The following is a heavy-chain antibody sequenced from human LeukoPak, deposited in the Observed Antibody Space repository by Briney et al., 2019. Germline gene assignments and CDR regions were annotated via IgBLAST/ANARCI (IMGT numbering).Heavy chain of an antibody. CDR1: GGSISSSSYY. CDR3: ASSRGTMRAGAFDI. D-gene: IGHD3-10*01. Sequence: SETLSLTCTVSGGSISSSSYYWGWISQPLGKGLEWIGSIYYSGSTYYNPSLKSRVTISVDTSKNQFSLKLSSVTAADTAVYYCASSRGTMRAGAFDIWGQGTMVTVSS. V-gene: IGHV4-39*01. CDR2: IYYSGST. J-gene: IGHJ3*02.